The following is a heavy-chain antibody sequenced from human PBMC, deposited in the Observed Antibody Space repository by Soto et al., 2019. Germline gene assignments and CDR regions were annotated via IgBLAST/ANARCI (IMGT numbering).Heavy chain of an antibody. V-gene: IGHV3-33*01. D-gene: IGHD6-6*01. CDR2: IWYDGSNK. CDR3: VREYYRIAARPYYYGMDV. Sequence: QVQLVESGGGVVQPGRSLRLSCAASGFTFSSYGMHWVRQAPGKGLEWVAVIWYDGSNKYYADSVKGRFTISRDNSKNTLYLQTNSLRAEDTAVYYCVREYYRIAARPYYYGMDVWGQGTTVTVSS. CDR1: GFTFSSYG. J-gene: IGHJ6*02.